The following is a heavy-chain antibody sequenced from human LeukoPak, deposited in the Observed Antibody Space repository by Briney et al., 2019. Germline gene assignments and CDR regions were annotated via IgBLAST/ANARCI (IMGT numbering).Heavy chain of an antibody. CDR3: ARVRGYCSSTICYRYYFDY. CDR1: GSSISSGYY. D-gene: IGHD2-2*01. V-gene: IGHV4-38-2*02. CDR2: IYHSGST. J-gene: IGHJ4*02. Sequence: SATLFLTCPVSGSSISSGYYWGSFRQPPGRGLEWVGSIYHSGSTYYNPPLKSRATISVDTSKTQFSLKLTSVTAADTVVYYCARVRGYCSSTICYRYYFDYWGQGTLVTVSS.